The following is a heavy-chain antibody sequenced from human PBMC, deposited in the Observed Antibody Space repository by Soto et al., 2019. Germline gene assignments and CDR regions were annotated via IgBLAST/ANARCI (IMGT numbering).Heavy chain of an antibody. V-gene: IGHV4-4*02. Sequence: SETLSLTCAVSGGSITTTNWWNWVRQPPGKGLEWIGEIYHSGRTNFNPSLKSRVTISIDQSKNQVSLKLSSVTAADTAVYYCARGAVAGTSWFDPWGQGTQVTVSS. J-gene: IGHJ5*02. D-gene: IGHD6-19*01. CDR3: ARGAVAGTSWFDP. CDR1: GGSITTTNW. CDR2: IYHSGRT.